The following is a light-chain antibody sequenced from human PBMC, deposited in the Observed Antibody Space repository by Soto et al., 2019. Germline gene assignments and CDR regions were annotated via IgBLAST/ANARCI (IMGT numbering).Light chain of an antibody. J-gene: IGKJ2*02. CDR3: QQRSNWPGT. V-gene: IGKV3-11*01. Sequence: EIVLTQSPATLSLSPGERATLSCRASQSVSSYLAWYQQKPGQAPRLLIYDAYNRATGIPARFSGSGSGTDFTLTISSLEPEEFAVYYCQQRSNWPGTFGQGTKLEIK. CDR1: QSVSSY. CDR2: DAY.